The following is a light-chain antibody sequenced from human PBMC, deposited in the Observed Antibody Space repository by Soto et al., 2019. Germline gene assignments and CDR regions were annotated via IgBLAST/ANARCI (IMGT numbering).Light chain of an antibody. V-gene: IGKV3D-20*01. J-gene: IGKJ1*01. CDR3: QQYGSQPWT. CDR1: QSVSSRS. CDR2: HAS. Sequence: DIGLTQSPCTLSLSPGERATLSCRASQSVSSRSLAWYQQKPGLAPRLLIYHASYRANGIPERFSGSGSGTDSTLTISRLEPEDFVVYYCQQYGSQPWTFGQGTKVDIK.